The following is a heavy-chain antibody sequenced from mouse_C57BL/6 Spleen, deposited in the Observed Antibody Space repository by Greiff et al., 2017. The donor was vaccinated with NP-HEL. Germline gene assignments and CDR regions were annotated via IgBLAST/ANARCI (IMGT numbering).Heavy chain of an antibody. Sequence: QVQLQQPGAELVKPGASVKMSCKASGYTFTSYWITWVKQRPGQGLEWIGDIYPGSGSTNYNEKFKSKATLTADTSSSTAYMQLSSLTSDDSAVYYCARAPYYYGSSYYFDYWGQGTTLTVSS. J-gene: IGHJ2*01. CDR2: IYPGSGST. CDR3: ARAPYYYGSSYYFDY. D-gene: IGHD1-1*01. V-gene: IGHV1-55*01. CDR1: GYTFTSYW.